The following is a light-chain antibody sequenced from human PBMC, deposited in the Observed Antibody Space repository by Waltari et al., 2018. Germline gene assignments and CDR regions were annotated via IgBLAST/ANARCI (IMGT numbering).Light chain of an antibody. CDR2: DVT. Sequence: QSALTQPASVSGSPGQSTTLSCTGTRTDVDYNPVPWYQQHPGKAPKLMIYDVTTRPSGVSSRFSGSKSGNTASPTISGLQAEDEADYHCSSYTSSNTVVFGGGTKLTVL. V-gene: IGLV2-14*01. CDR1: RTDVDYNP. J-gene: IGLJ3*02. CDR3: SSYTSSNTVV.